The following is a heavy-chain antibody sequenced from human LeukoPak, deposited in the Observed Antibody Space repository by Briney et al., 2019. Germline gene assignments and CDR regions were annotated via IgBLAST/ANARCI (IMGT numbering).Heavy chain of an antibody. CDR1: GFTFSSYS. CDR3: ARSRGLVPAAKDY. CDR2: ISSSSSYI. V-gene: IGHV3-21*01. J-gene: IGHJ4*02. Sequence: GGSLRLSCAASGFTFSSYSMNWVRQAPGKGLEWVSSISSSSSYIYYADSVKGRFTISRDNAKNSLYLQMNSLRAEDTAVYYCARSRGLVPAAKDYWGQGTLVTVSS. D-gene: IGHD2-2*01.